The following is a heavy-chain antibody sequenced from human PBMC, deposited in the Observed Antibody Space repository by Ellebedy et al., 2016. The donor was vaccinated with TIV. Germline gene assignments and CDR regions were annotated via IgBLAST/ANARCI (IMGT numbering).Heavy chain of an antibody. CDR2: ISYDDGSNK. J-gene: IGHJ4*02. V-gene: IGHV3-30-3*01. Sequence: GESLKISXAASGFTFSSYAMHWVRQAPGKGLEWVAVISYDDGSNKSYSDSVKGRFTISRDNSKNTLYLQMNSLRGENTALYYCAKDRSFGTFDYFDSWGLGTLVTVSS. CDR3: AKDRSFGTFDYFDS. D-gene: IGHD1-26*01. CDR1: GFTFSSYA.